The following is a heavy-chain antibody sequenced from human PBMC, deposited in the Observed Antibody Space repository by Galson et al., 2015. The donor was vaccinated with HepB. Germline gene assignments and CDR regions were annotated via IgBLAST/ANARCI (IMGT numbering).Heavy chain of an antibody. D-gene: IGHD2-2*01. Sequence: SLRLSCAASGFTFSTYSINWVRQAPGKGLEWVSSISSSSGYIYCADSVKGRFTISRDNAKNSLYLQMNSLRAEDTAVYYCARVPAAMGYYYYYYYMDVWGKGTTVTVSS. CDR1: GFTFSTYS. V-gene: IGHV3-21*01. CDR3: ARVPAAMGYYYYYYYMDV. J-gene: IGHJ6*03. CDR2: ISSSSGYI.